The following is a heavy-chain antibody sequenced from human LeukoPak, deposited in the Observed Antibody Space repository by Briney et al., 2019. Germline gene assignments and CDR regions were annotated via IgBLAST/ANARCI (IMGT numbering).Heavy chain of an antibody. D-gene: IGHD3-10*01. CDR1: AFTFTNYD. CDR3: AKGAGSSYPYYFDY. J-gene: IGHJ4*02. Sequence: GGSLRLSCAASAFTFTNYDMSWVRQAPGEGLEWVSSISTTGDRTYYADSVKGRFTISRDNSKNTQYLQMNSLRAEDTAGYYCAKGAGSSYPYYFDYWGQGTLVTVSS. V-gene: IGHV3-23*01. CDR2: ISTTGDRT.